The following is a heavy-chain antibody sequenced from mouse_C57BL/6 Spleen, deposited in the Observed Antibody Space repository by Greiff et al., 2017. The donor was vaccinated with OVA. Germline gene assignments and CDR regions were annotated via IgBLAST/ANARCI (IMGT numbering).Heavy chain of an antibody. V-gene: IGHV1-22*01. CDR3: ARDYGSSYSYFDV. D-gene: IGHD1-1*01. CDR1: GYTFTDYN. CDR2: INPNNGGT. J-gene: IGHJ1*03. Sequence: EVQLVESGPELVKPGASVKMSCKASGYTFTDYNMHWVKQSHGKSLEWIGYINPNNGGTSYNQKFKGKATLTVNKSSSTAYMELRSLTSEDSAVYYCARDYGSSYSYFDVWGTGTTVTVSS.